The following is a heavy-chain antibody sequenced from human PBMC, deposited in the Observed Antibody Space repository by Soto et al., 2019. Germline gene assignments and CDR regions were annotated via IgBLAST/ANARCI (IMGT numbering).Heavy chain of an antibody. Sequence: QVHLQESGPGLVKPSETLSLTCNVSGGSISNYYWSWIRQPPGKVLEWIGYISSSGISTYNPSLKSRVTHSVDTSKKQFSLKVTSVTAADTDLYFCASHGGSTIELRPGTWFDPWGRGTLVTVSS. CDR2: ISSSGIS. CDR1: GGSISNYY. V-gene: IGHV4-59*01. J-gene: IGHJ5*02. D-gene: IGHD3-10*01. CDR3: ASHGGSTIELRPGTWFDP.